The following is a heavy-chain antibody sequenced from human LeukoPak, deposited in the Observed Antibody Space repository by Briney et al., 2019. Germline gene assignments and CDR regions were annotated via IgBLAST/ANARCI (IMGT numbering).Heavy chain of an antibody. V-gene: IGHV4-59*01. D-gene: IGHD5-12*01. CDR3: ARVLGRYNGYDLHP. CDR1: GGSISSYY. Sequence: SETLSLTCTVSGGSISSYYWSWIRQPPGKGLEWIGYIYYSGSTNYNPSLKSRVTISVDTSKNQFSLKLSSVTAADTAVYYCARVLGRYNGYDLHPWGQGTLVTVSS. CDR2: IYYSGST. J-gene: IGHJ5*02.